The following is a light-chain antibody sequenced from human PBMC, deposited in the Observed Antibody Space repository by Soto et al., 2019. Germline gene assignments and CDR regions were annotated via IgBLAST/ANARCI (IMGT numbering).Light chain of an antibody. CDR3: QQSSAVPYT. Sequence: DVQMTQSPSSLFASIGDRVTLTCQSSRDISQYLNWYQQRPGKAPTVLIYAASVLQDGVPSRFSGAGSGTDFSLTISSLQREDSATYFCQQSSAVPYTFGRGTKL. CDR2: AAS. J-gene: IGKJ2*01. CDR1: RDISQY. V-gene: IGKV1-39*01.